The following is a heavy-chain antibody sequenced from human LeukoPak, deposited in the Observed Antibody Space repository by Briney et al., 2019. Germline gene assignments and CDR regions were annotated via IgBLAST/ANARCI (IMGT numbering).Heavy chain of an antibody. Sequence: GGSLRLSCAASGFTFSSYWMSWVRQAPGKGLEWVANIKQDGSEKYYVDSVKGRFTISRDNAKNSLYLQMNSLRAEDTTMYYCARDSSGPHYGMDVWAQGTTVTVSS. CDR3: ARDSSGPHYGMDV. CDR2: IKQDGSEK. D-gene: IGHD6-19*01. CDR1: GFTFSSYW. J-gene: IGHJ6*02. V-gene: IGHV3-7*01.